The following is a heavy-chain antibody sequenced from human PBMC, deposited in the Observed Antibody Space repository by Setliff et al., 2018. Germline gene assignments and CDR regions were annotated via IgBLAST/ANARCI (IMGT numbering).Heavy chain of an antibody. V-gene: IGHV5-51*01. Sequence: GSLKISCQGSGYKSADVWIGWVRQMPGKGVEWMGIIYTDDSETRYSPSFQGQVTMSADKSTTTAYLQWTSLAASEDAMYYCARPSTSSFFVYFDFWGQGTQVTVSS. CDR2: IYTDDSET. J-gene: IGHJ4*02. D-gene: IGHD2-2*01. CDR1: GYKSADVW. CDR3: ARPSTSSFFVYFDF.